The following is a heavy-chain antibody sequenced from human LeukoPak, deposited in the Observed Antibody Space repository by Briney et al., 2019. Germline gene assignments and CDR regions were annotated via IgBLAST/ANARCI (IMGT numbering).Heavy chain of an antibody. CDR3: ATYINWVAGDV. J-gene: IGHJ6*02. D-gene: IGHD1-1*01. Sequence: GGSLRLSCAASGFTFSESWMTWVRQVPGLGLEWVAHINHEGGGIQYVDSVKGRFTNSRDNAKGSVYLQMNSLRAEDTAIYHCATYINWVAGDVWGQGTTVIVSS. CDR2: INHEGGGI. V-gene: IGHV3-7*01. CDR1: GFTFSESW.